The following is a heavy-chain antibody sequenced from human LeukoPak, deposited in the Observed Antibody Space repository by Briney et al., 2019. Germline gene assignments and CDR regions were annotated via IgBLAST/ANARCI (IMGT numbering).Heavy chain of an antibody. CDR2: IYYSGST. J-gene: IGHJ4*02. CDR1: GGPISSGGYY. V-gene: IGHV4-31*03. D-gene: IGHD4-23*01. Sequence: SQTLSLTCTVSGGPISSGGYYWSWIRQHPGKGLEWIGYIYYSGSTYYNPSLKSRVTISVDTSKNQFSLKLSSVTAADTAVYYCASTVVTLYYFDYWGQGTLVTVSS. CDR3: ASTVVTLYYFDY.